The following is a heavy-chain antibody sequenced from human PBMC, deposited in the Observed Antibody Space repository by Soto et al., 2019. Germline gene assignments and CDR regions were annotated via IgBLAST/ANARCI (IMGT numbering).Heavy chain of an antibody. Sequence: PSETLSLTCTVSGGPISSYYWSWIRQPPGKGLEWFGCIYYSGSTNYNPSLKSRVTISVDTSKNQFSLKLSSVTAADTAVYYCARQRSGYYDSSGHYEAEYFQHWGQGTLVTVSS. CDR3: ARQRSGYYDSSGHYEAEYFQH. CDR2: IYYSGST. D-gene: IGHD3-22*01. CDR1: GGPISSYY. J-gene: IGHJ1*01. V-gene: IGHV4-59*08.